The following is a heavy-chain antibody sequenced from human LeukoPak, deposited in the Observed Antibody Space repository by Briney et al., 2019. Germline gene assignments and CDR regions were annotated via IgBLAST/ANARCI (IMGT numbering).Heavy chain of an antibody. D-gene: IGHD2-15*01. V-gene: IGHV5-51*01. CDR1: GSNFVDYW. J-gene: IGHJ5*02. CDR3: ARLGPRYCSGGSCSLVDP. CDR2: IFPGDSET. Sequence: GESLKISCKDSGSNFVDYWIGWVRQVPGRGLEWMAVIFPGDSETTYNPSFQGQVTISVDKSISTAYLQWSSLKASDTAMYYCARLGPRYCSGGSCSLVDPWGQGTLVTVSS.